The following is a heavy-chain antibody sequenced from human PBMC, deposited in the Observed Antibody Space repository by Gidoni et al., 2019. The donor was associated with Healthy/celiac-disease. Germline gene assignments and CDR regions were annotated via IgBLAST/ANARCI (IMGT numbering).Heavy chain of an antibody. CDR2: IYYSGST. CDR3: ARQRGTTGLNY. V-gene: IGHV4-39*01. D-gene: IGHD4-17*01. CDR1: GGSISSSSYY. J-gene: IGHJ4*02. Sequence: QLQLQESGPGLVKPAETLSLTCTVSGGSISSSSYYWGWLRQPPGKGLEWIGSIYYSGSTHYNPSRKSRVTIAVDTSKYQFSLKLSSVTAAVTAVYYCARQRGTTGLNYWGQGTLVTVSS.